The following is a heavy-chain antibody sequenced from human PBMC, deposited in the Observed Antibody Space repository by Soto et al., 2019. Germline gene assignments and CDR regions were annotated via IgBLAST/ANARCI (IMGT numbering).Heavy chain of an antibody. CDR3: AKENGYSSSWFEFDY. D-gene: IGHD6-13*01. V-gene: IGHV3-7*03. CDR2: INQDGSER. CDR1: GFTFSPYW. Sequence: GGSLRLSCAATGFTFSPYWLSWVRPAPGKGLEWVANINQDGSERYYVDSVKGRFTISRDNSKNTLYLQMNSLRAEDTAVYYCAKENGYSSSWFEFDYWGQGTLVTVS. J-gene: IGHJ4*02.